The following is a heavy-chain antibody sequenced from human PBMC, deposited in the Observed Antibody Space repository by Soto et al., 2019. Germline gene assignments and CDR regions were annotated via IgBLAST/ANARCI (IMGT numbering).Heavy chain of an antibody. CDR3: ARVPDR. Sequence: SETLSLTCAVSGGSISSGGYSWSWIRQPPGKGLEWIGYIYHSGSTYYNPSLKSRVTISVDRSKYQFSLKLSSVTAADTAVYYCARVPDRWGQGTLVTVSS. V-gene: IGHV4-30-2*01. CDR1: GGSISSGGYS. CDR2: IYHSGST. J-gene: IGHJ5*02. D-gene: IGHD2-2*01.